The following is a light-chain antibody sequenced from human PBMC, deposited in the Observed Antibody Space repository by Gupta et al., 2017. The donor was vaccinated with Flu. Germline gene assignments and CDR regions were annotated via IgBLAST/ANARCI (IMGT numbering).Light chain of an antibody. J-gene: IGKJ5*01. CDR1: QNVGRF. V-gene: IGKV3-11*01. CDR2: DAS. CDR3: QHGDNCPMT. Sequence: PPTLSLSPGERATLSCRASQNVGRFLVWYQQKPGQAPRLLMSDASTRATGIPARFGGSGSGTDFTLTISSVEPEDLAVYFCQHGDNCPMTFGQGTQVEIK.